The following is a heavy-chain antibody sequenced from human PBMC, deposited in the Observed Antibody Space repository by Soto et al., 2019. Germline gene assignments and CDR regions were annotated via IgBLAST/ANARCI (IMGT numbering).Heavy chain of an antibody. CDR2: IIPIFGTA. Sequence: ASVKVSCKASGGTFSSYAISWVRQAPGQGLEWMGGIIPIFGTANYAQKFQGRVTITADESTSTAYMELSSLRSEDTAVYYCARERKYCSSTSCPKWFDPWGQGTLVTVSS. J-gene: IGHJ5*02. D-gene: IGHD2-2*01. CDR1: GGTFSSYA. V-gene: IGHV1-69*13. CDR3: ARERKYCSSTSCPKWFDP.